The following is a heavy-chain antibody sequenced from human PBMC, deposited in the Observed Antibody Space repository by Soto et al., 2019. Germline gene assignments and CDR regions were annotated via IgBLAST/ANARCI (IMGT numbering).Heavy chain of an antibody. V-gene: IGHV4-31*03. J-gene: IGHJ5*01. CDR1: GGSVTSGGYY. CDR2: IYYSGDT. CDR3: AGDCCPAVAHGFDS. Sequence: QVQLQESGPGLVRPSQTLSLTCTVSGGSVTSGGYYWSWIRHRPGKGLEWIGYIYYSGDTYYNPSLNSRVAMSVDTSKNQFSLQLNSVTVADTAMYYCAGDCCPAVAHGFDSWGQGILVTVSS. D-gene: IGHD2-15*01.